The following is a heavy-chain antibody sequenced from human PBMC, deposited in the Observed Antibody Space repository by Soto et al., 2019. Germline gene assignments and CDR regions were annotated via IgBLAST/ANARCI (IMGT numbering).Heavy chain of an antibody. J-gene: IGHJ5*02. Sequence: QVQLVQSGAEVRKPGASVKVSCKASGYTCTTYSITWVRQAPGQGREWMGWISDNNGNTNYAQKVQGRVTMTTDTSTSTAYMELRSLRSADTAVYYCAREAFGVQSSWFDPWGQGTLVAVSS. CDR1: GYTCTTYS. CDR2: ISDNNGNT. D-gene: IGHD3-10*01. V-gene: IGHV1-18*04. CDR3: AREAFGVQSSWFDP.